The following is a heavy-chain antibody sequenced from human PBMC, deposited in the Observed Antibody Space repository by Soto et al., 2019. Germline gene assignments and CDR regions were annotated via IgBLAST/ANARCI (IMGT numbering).Heavy chain of an antibody. D-gene: IGHD1-26*01. J-gene: IGHJ4*02. CDR3: ARRGSGSYYDC. CDR2: ISGSGDRT. Sequence: EVQLLESGGGLVQPGGSLRLSCAASGFTFSSYAMRWVRQAPGQGLEWVSAISGSGDRTYYADSVKGRFTTSRDNSKNTLYLQMNSLRAEDTAVYYCARRGSGSYYDCWGQGTLVTVSS. CDR1: GFTFSSYA. V-gene: IGHV3-23*01.